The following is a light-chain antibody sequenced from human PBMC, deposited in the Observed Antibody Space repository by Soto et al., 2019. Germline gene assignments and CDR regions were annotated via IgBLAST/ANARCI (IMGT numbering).Light chain of an antibody. CDR3: SSYTSASTLLYL. CDR1: SSDVGGYNY. V-gene: IGLV2-14*01. J-gene: IGLJ1*01. Sequence: QSPLTQPASVSGSPGQSITISCTGTSSDVGGYNYVSWYQQHPGIAPKLLIYGVTNRPSGVSTRFSGSKSGNTASLTISGLQAEDEADYHCSSYTSASTLLYLFGTGTTLTVL. CDR2: GVT.